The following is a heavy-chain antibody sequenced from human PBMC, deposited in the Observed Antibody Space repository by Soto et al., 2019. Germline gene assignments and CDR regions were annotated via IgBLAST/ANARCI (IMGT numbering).Heavy chain of an antibody. J-gene: IGHJ4*02. V-gene: IGHV3-21*01. Sequence: AGSLRLSSAASGFTFSTYSMNWVRQAPGKGLDRVSSISSSNSYKYYADSVKGRYTISRDNAKNPLYLQMNSLRAEDTAVYYCARVQPAIPSSFDYWGQGTLVTVSS. CDR3: ARVQPAIPSSFDY. D-gene: IGHD2-2*01. CDR1: GFTFSTYS. CDR2: ISSSNSYK.